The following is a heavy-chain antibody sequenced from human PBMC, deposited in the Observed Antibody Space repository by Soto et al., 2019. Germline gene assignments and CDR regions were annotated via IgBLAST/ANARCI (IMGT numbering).Heavy chain of an antibody. CDR3: VMVDNYVTPTPQDV. CDR2: ISPYTGNT. CDR1: GYIFVNYG. J-gene: IGHJ6*02. V-gene: IGHV1-18*01. Sequence: QVQLVQSGDEVKKPGASVKVSCKASGYIFVNYGIAWVRQAPGQGLEWMGWISPYTGNTHSATQVQGRPTMXTXKXPSTAYMDLGSLTSDDTAVYYCVMVDNYVTPTPQDVWGQGTTVTVSS. D-gene: IGHD3-16*01.